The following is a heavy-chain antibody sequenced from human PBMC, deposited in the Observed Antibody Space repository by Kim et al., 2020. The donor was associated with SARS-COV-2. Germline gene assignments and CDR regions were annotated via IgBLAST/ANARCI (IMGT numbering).Heavy chain of an antibody. D-gene: IGHD3-22*01. V-gene: IGHV3-74*01. J-gene: IGHJ5*02. CDR3: AKVGDYDSSVFSAFFRS. Sequence: SVKGRFTITRDNAKNTLYLQMNGLRTENTAVYYCAKVGDYDSSVFSAFFRSWGQGTRVTVSS.